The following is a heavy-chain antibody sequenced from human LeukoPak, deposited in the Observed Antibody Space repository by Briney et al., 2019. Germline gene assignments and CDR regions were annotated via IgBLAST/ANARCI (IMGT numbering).Heavy chain of an antibody. Sequence: GGSLRLSCAASGFTVSSSYMNWVRQAPGKGLEWVSLIYGGGSTYYADSVKGRFTISRDNSKNTLYLQMNSLRAEDTAVYYCARDWRPYGSGSYHFDYWGQGTLVTVSS. D-gene: IGHD3-10*01. CDR1: GFTVSSSY. J-gene: IGHJ4*02. CDR3: ARDWRPYGSGSYHFDY. CDR2: IYGGGST. V-gene: IGHV3-53*01.